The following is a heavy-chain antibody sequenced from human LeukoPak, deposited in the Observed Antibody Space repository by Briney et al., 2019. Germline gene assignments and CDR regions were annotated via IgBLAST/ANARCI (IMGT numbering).Heavy chain of an antibody. Sequence: GGSLRLSCAASGFTFSSYEMNWVRQAPGKGLEWVSYISSSGSTIYYADSVKGRFTISRDNAKNSLYLQMNSLRAEDTALYYCARGGGSGSSLVVWYFDLWGRGTLVTVSS. CDR2: ISSSGSTI. V-gene: IGHV3-48*03. D-gene: IGHD3-10*01. J-gene: IGHJ2*01. CDR1: GFTFSSYE. CDR3: ARGGGSGSSLVVWYFDL.